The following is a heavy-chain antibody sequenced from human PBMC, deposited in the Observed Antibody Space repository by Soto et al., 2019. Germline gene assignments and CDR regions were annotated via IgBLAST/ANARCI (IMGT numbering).Heavy chain of an antibody. V-gene: IGHV2-26*01. CDR1: GFSLSNARMG. J-gene: IGHJ6*02. CDR2: IFSNDEK. Sequence: SGPTLVNHTETLTLTCTVSGFSLSNARMGVSWIRQPPGKALEWLAHIFSNDEKSYSTSLKSRLTISKDTSKSQVVLTMTNMDPVDTATYYCARISRAVVAARNYYYGMAVWGQGTTDTVSS. CDR3: ARISRAVVAARNYYYGMAV. D-gene: IGHD2-15*01.